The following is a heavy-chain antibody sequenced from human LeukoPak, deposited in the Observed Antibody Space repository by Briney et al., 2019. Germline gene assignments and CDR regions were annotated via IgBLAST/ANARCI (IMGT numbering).Heavy chain of an antibody. CDR3: ARGPSRYYFDY. CDR1: GFTFSSYA. Sequence: GGSLRLSCAASGFTFSSYAMSWVRQAPGKGLEWVSGINDRGGSTYYADSVKGRFTISEDNSKNTLYLQMNSLRVEDTAVYFCARGPSRYYFDYWGQGTLVTVSS. J-gene: IGHJ4*02. CDR2: INDRGGST. V-gene: IGHV3-23*01. D-gene: IGHD2-2*01.